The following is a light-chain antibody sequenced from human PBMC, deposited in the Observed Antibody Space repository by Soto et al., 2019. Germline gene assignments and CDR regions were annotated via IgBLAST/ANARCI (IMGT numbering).Light chain of an antibody. CDR2: GSS. V-gene: IGLV1-40*01. CDR1: SSNLGAGYG. CDR3: QSYDSSLSSVV. Sequence: QPVLTQPPSVSGAPGQRVTISCTGSSSNLGAGYGVHWYQQLPGTAPKLLIYGSSNRPSGVPDRFSGSKSGTSASLAITGLQAEDEADYYCQSYDSSLSSVVFGGGTKLTVL. J-gene: IGLJ2*01.